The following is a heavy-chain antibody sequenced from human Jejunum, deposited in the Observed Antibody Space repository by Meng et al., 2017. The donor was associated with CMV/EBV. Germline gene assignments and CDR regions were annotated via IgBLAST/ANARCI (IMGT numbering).Heavy chain of an antibody. J-gene: IGHJ4*02. CDR1: GFALRSYW. D-gene: IGHD2/OR15-2a*01. CDR2: IDIDGRDI. V-gene: IGHV3-74*03. CDR3: ARGLEEYLGWEMGY. Sequence: EVQLVESGGGLVQPGGSLRLSXSVSGFALRSYWMHWVRQAPGKGLEWVSRIDIDGRDITYADSVKGRFTISRDTAKNMLYLEMNSLRVEDTAVYYCARGLEEYLGWEMGYWGQGTLVTVSS.